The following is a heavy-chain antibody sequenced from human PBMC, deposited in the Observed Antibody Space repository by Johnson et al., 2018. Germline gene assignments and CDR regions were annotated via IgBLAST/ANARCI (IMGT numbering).Heavy chain of an antibody. CDR2: ISYDGSNQ. D-gene: IGHD3-10*01. CDR1: GFTFSSYG. CDR3: AKGFYCSGSYMGMDV. V-gene: IGHV3-30*18. J-gene: IGHJ6*02. Sequence: QVQLVQSGGGVVQPGRSLRLSCAASGFTFSSYGMHWVRQAPGKGLEWVAVISYDGSNQYYADSVKGRFTISRDNSKNTLYLQMNSLRAEDTAVYYCAKGFYCSGSYMGMDVWGQGTTVTVSS.